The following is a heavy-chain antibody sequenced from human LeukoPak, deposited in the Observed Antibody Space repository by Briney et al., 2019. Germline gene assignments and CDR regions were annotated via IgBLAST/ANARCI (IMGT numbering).Heavy chain of an antibody. CDR2: IIPIFGTA. J-gene: IGHJ6*03. V-gene: IGHV1-69*01. D-gene: IGHD3-3*01. CDR1: GGTFSSYA. Sequence: SSVKVSCKASGGTFSSYAISWVRQAPGQGLEWMGGIIPIFGTANYAQKFQGRVTITADESTSTAYMELSSLRSEDTAVYYCAREFTILGYMDVWGKGTTVTVSS. CDR3: AREFTILGYMDV.